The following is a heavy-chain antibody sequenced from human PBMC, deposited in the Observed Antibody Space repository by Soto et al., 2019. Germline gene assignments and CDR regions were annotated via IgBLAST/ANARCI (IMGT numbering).Heavy chain of an antibody. CDR1: GYIFRKSA. Sequence: ASVKVSCKASGYIFRKSAMHWVRQAPGQRLEWMGWINVGNGNTKYLEKFQGRFTISRDNSENTLYLQMSTLGVEDTAVYYCTRDDVHCSGGTCYGIPMDVWGKGTTVTVSS. J-gene: IGHJ6*03. CDR2: INVGNGNT. V-gene: IGHV1-3*01. D-gene: IGHD2-15*01. CDR3: TRDDVHCSGGTCYGIPMDV.